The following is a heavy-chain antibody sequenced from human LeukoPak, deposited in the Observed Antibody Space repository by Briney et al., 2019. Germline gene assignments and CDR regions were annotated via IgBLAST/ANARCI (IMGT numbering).Heavy chain of an antibody. CDR3: ATHDWFDP. J-gene: IGHJ5*02. Sequence: GGSLRLSCAVSGYTVSSHYMSWVRQAPGKGLEWVSVIYSGGNTYYADSVKGRFTISRDNSKNTLHLQMNSLRAEDTAVYYCATHDWFDPWGQGTLVTVSS. V-gene: IGHV3-53*01. CDR1: GYTVSSHY. CDR2: IYSGGNT.